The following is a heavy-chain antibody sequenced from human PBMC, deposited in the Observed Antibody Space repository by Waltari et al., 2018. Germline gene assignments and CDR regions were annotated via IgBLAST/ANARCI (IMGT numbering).Heavy chain of an antibody. J-gene: IGHJ5*02. V-gene: IGHV4-34*01. CDR1: GGSFSGYY. CDR3: ARGLRITIFGVVIPGGYNWFDP. CDR2: INHSGST. Sequence: QVQLQQWGAGLLTPSETLSLTCAVYGGSFSGYYWSWIRQHPGQGLEWIGEINHSGSTNYNPSLKSRVTISVDTSKNQFSLKLSSVTAADTAVYYCARGLRITIFGVVIPGGYNWFDPWGQGTLVTVSS. D-gene: IGHD3-3*01.